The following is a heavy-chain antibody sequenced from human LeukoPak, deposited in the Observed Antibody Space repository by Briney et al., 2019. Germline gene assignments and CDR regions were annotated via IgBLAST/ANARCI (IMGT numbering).Heavy chain of an antibody. Sequence: SETLSLTCTVSGGSISSGGYYWSWIRQHPGKGLEWIGYIYYSGSTYYNPSLKSRVTISVDTSENQFSLKLTSVTAADTAVYYCARSPECYFDYWGQGTLVTVSS. CDR1: GGSISSGGYY. CDR3: ARSPECYFDY. D-gene: IGHD3-3*01. V-gene: IGHV4-31*03. CDR2: IYYSGST. J-gene: IGHJ4*02.